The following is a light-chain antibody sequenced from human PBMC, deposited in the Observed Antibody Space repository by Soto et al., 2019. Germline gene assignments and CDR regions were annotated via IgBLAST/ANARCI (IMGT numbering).Light chain of an antibody. J-gene: IGLJ2*01. Sequence: QSALTQPACVSASPGQSITISCTGTSSDVGSYNLVSWYQHHPGKAPKLIIYEVSKRPSGVSNRFSGSKSGNTASLTISGLQAEDEADYSCCSYAGTNTYVVFGGGTKLTVL. CDR1: SSDVGSYNL. V-gene: IGLV2-23*02. CDR2: EVS. CDR3: CSYAGTNTYVV.